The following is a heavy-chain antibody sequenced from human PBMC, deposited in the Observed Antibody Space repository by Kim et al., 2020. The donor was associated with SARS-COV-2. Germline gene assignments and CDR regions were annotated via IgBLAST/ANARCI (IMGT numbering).Heavy chain of an antibody. CDR2: IYYSGST. CDR1: GGSISSCSYY. V-gene: IGHV4-39*07. CDR3: ASDWLQGSGIFDY. J-gene: IGHJ4*02. Sequence: SETLSLTCTVSGGSISSCSYYWGWIRQPPGKGLEWIVSIYYSGSTYYNPALKRRVTISVDTSSHQFSLKLSSVTAAATAVYYWASDWLQGSGIFDYWGQGTLVTVSS. D-gene: IGHD3-10*01.